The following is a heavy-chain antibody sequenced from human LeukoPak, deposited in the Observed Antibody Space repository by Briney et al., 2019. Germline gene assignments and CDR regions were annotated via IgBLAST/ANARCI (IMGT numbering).Heavy chain of an antibody. CDR2: MNPNSGNT. Sequence: ASVKVSCKASGYTFTSYYMHWVRQATGQGLEWMGWMNPNSGNTGYAQKFQGRVTMTRDMSTSTVYMELSSLRSEDTAVYYCARDVGTVAPYYDFWSGYSGYYFDYWGQGTLVTVSS. V-gene: IGHV1-8*02. CDR1: GYTFTSYY. CDR3: ARDVGTVAPYYDFWSGYSGYYFDY. J-gene: IGHJ4*02. D-gene: IGHD3-3*01.